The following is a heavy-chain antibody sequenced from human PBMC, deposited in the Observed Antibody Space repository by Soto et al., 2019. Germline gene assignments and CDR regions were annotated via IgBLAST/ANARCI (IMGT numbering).Heavy chain of an antibody. J-gene: IGHJ4*02. CDR3: ANIIESGSSLHDY. CDR2: ISSSGST. D-gene: IGHD6-6*01. CDR1: GGSISSGDYY. V-gene: IGHV4-30-4*01. Sequence: SETLSLTCTVSGGSISSGDYYWSWLRQPPGKGLEWIGYISSSGSTYYNPSLMSRLVISVDTSKNQFSLKVNSVTAADTAVYYCANIIESGSSLHDYWGQVTLVTVSS.